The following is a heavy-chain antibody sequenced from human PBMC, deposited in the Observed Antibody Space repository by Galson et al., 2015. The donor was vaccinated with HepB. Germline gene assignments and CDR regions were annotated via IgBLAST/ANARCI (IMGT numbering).Heavy chain of an antibody. J-gene: IGHJ6*02. V-gene: IGHV3-30*18. CDR2: ISYDGSGE. CDR1: GFTFSRYD. D-gene: IGHD6-13*01. CDR3: AKRAQYSSTWGRTRFSSYFDMDV. Sequence: SLRPSCAASGFTFSRYDMHWVRQAPGKGLEWVALISYDGSGEYYADSVEGRFIISRDNSKNTLYLQMNSLRAEDTAVYYCAKRAQYSSTWGRTRFSSYFDMDVWGQGTTVTVSS.